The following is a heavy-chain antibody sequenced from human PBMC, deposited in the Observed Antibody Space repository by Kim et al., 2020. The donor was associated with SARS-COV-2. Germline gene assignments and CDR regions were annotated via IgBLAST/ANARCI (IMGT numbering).Heavy chain of an antibody. CDR2: T. V-gene: IGHV3-23*01. J-gene: IGHJ5*01. D-gene: IGHD6-13*01. CDR3: AKVVSGYFDS. Sequence: TFYADSVKGRFTVSRDKSKNTLYGQMNSLRADDTAVYYCAKVVSGYFDSWGLGTLVTISS.